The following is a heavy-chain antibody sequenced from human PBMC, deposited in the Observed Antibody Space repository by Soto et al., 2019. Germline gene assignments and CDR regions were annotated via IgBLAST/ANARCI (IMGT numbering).Heavy chain of an antibody. D-gene: IGHD3-22*01. J-gene: IGHJ6*02. CDR3: ARPVVVTTARLFYYYYYGRDV. CDR1: GGTFSSYA. CDR2: IIPIFGTA. Sequence: GASVKVSCKASGGTFSSYAISWVRQAPGQGLEWMGGIIPIFGTANYAQKFQGRVTITADESTSTAYMELSSLRSEDTAVYYCARPVVVTTARLFYYYYYGRDVWGQGTTVTVSS. V-gene: IGHV1-69*13.